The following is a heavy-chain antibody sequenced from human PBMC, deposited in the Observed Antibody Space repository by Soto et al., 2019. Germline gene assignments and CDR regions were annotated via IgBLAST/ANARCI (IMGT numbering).Heavy chain of an antibody. CDR1: GFTFSSYW. D-gene: IGHD3-16*02. CDR3: ARDRGDDYVWGSYRPPNYYFDY. CDR2: IKQDGSEK. V-gene: IGHV3-7*03. J-gene: IGHJ4*02. Sequence: EVQLVESGGGLVQPGGSLRLSCAASGFTFSSYWMSWVRQAPGKGLEWVANIKQDGSEKYYVDSVKGRFTISRDNAKNSLYLQMNSLRAEDTAVYYCARDRGDDYVWGSYRPPNYYFDYWGQGTLVTVSS.